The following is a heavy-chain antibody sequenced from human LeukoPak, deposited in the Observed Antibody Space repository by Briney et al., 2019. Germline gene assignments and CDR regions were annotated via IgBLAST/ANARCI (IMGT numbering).Heavy chain of an antibody. CDR1: GGSISRYY. Sequence: SETLSLTCNISGGSISRYYWSWIRQPPGKGLEWIGYVYFTGNTNYNPSLKSRLAISVDTSKNLLSLTLSSVTAADTAVYFCASSSVRQLTLDVWGQGTTVTVSS. J-gene: IGHJ6*02. CDR3: ASSSVRQLTLDV. D-gene: IGHD1-1*01. CDR2: VYFTGNT. V-gene: IGHV4-59*01.